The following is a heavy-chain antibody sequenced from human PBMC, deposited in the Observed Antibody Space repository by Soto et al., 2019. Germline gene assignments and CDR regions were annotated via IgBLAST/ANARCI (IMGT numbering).Heavy chain of an antibody. V-gene: IGHV1-18*01. Sequence: ASVKVSCKASGHTFTSYGISWVRQAPGQGLEWMGWISAYNGNTNYAQKLQGRVTMTTDTSTSTAYMELRSLRSDDTAVYYCARDSITIFGVVITGYYYYGMDVWGQGTTVTVSS. CDR3: ARDSITIFGVVITGYYYYGMDV. J-gene: IGHJ6*02. CDR2: ISAYNGNT. D-gene: IGHD3-3*01. CDR1: GHTFTSYG.